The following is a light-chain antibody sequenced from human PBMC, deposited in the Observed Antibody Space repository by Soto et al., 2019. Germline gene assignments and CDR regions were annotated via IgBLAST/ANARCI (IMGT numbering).Light chain of an antibody. CDR1: SSDVGAYNS. CDR3: SSYTSSSTRV. V-gene: IGLV2-14*01. J-gene: IGLJ1*01. CDR2: DVS. Sequence: QSALTQPASVSGSPGQSITISCTGTSSDVGAYNSVAWYQHNPGKAPKLMIYDVSTRPSGVSSLFSVSKSANTASLSISGLHADDEADYYCSSYTSSSTRVFGTGTKLTVL.